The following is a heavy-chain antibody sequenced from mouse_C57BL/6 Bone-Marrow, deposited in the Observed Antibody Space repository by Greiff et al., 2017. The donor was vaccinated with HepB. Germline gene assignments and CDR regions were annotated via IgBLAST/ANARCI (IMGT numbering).Heavy chain of an antibody. CDR2: ISYSGST. D-gene: IGHD1-1*01. Sequence: DVHLVESGPGLAKPSQTLSLTCSVTGYSITSDYWNWIRKFPGNKLEYMGYISYSGSTYYNPSLKSRISITRDTSKNQYYLQLNSVTTEDTATYYCARYTSRGSYWYFDVWGTGTTVTVSS. J-gene: IGHJ1*03. CDR1: GYSITSDY. CDR3: ARYTSRGSYWYFDV. V-gene: IGHV3-8*01.